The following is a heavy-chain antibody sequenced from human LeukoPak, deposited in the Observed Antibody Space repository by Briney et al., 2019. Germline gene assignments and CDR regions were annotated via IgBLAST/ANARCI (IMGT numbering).Heavy chain of an antibody. D-gene: IGHD1-20*01. Sequence: GGSLRLSCVASGFTFSHYTLHWVRQAPGKGLEWVTLILYDGSKKYYTDSVRGRFTISRDDSKNTLYLQMNSLRPEDTAIYYCARDGLTGRTDGTLDHWGQGTLVTVSS. V-gene: IGHV3-30-3*01. CDR1: GFTFSHYT. CDR2: ILYDGSKK. J-gene: IGHJ4*02. CDR3: ARDGLTGRTDGTLDH.